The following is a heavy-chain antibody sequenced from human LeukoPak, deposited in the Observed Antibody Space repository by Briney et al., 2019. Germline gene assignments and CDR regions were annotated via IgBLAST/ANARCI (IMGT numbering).Heavy chain of an antibody. CDR2: IRYDGSNK. V-gene: IGHV3-30*02. CDR1: GFTFSSYG. J-gene: IGHJ4*02. Sequence: PGGSLRLSCAASGFTFSSYGMHWVRQAPGKGLQWVAFIRYDGSNKYYADSVKGRFTISRDNSKNTLYLQMNSLRAEDTAVYYCAKDYLSAAAHKTAYYFDYWGQGTLVTVSS. CDR3: AKDYLSAAAHKTAYYFDY. D-gene: IGHD2-15*01.